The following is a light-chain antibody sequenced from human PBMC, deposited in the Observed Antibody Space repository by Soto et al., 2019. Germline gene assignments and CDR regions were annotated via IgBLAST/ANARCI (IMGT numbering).Light chain of an antibody. Sequence: DIQMTQSPSTLSASVGDRVTITCRASQSISSWLAWYQQKPGKAPKLLIYDAASLESGVPSRFSGSGSGTEFTLTIISLQPNDFATDYCQQYNSYSVTCGQGTKVEIK. CDR3: QQYNSYSVT. CDR2: DAA. J-gene: IGKJ1*01. V-gene: IGKV1-5*01. CDR1: QSISSW.